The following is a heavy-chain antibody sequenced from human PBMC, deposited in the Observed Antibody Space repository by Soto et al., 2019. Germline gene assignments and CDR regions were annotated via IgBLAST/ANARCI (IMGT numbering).Heavy chain of an antibody. CDR1: GFTFSNCA. Sequence: PRGSLILSCSASGFTFSNCAMHWVRQAPGKGLEYVSGITSEGDSTYHADSVKGRFTISRDNSKNMLYLQMNSLRAEDTAVYYCANAKGQLTPRAGHYGMDVWGQGTTVTVSS. J-gene: IGHJ6*01. V-gene: IGHV3-64*04. D-gene: IGHD6-13*01. CDR3: ANAKGQLTPRAGHYGMDV. CDR2: ITSEGDST.